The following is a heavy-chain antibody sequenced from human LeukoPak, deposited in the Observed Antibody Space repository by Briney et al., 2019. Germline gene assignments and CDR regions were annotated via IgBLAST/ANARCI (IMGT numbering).Heavy chain of an antibody. CDR1: GGSISSSSYY. CDR3: ARLSYSSGWYYFDY. D-gene: IGHD6-19*01. V-gene: IGHV4-39*01. J-gene: IGHJ4*02. CDR2: IYYSGST. Sequence: SETLSLTCTVSGGSISSSSYYWGWIRQPPGEGLEWFVSIYYSGSTYYNPSLKSRVTISVDTSKNQFSLKLSSVTAADTAVYYCARLSYSSGWYYFDYWGQGTLVTVSS.